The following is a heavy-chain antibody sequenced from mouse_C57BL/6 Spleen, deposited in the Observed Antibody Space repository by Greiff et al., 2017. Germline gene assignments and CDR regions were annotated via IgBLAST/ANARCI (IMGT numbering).Heavy chain of an antibody. CDR3: ARHHWYFDV. V-gene: IGHV1-82*01. CDR2: IYPGDGDT. J-gene: IGHJ1*03. Sequence: QVHVKQSGPELVKPGASVKISCKASGYAFSSSWMNWVKQRPGKGLEWIGRIYPGDGDTNYNGKFKGKATLTADKSSSTAYMQLSSLTSEDSAVYFCARHHWYFDVWGTGTTVTVSS. CDR1: GYAFSSSW.